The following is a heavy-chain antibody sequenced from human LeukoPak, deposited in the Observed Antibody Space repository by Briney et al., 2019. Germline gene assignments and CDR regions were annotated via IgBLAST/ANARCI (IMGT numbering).Heavy chain of an antibody. Sequence: ASVKVSCKASGYTFTGYYMHWVRQAPGQGLEWMGWINPNSGGTNYAQKFQGRVTMTRDTSISTAYMELSSLRSEDTAVYYCATDYGARAFDIWGQGTMVTVSS. CDR1: GYTFTGYY. D-gene: IGHD3-16*01. V-gene: IGHV1-2*02. J-gene: IGHJ3*02. CDR2: INPNSGGT. CDR3: ATDYGARAFDI.